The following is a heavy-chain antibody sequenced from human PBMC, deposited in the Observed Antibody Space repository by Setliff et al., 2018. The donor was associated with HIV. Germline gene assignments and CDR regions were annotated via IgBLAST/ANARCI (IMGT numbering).Heavy chain of an antibody. Sequence: PSETLSLTCAVYGGSFSSYYWSWIRQAPGKGLEWIGQINHNGITHYNPALETRVTMFADKSKNQFSQRLSTVTAADTAIYYCAKGPRGLSLRYYFDFWAQGSQVTVSS. J-gene: IGHJ4*02. CDR3: AKGPRGLSLRYYFDF. CDR2: INHNGIT. CDR1: GGSFSSYY. V-gene: IGHV4-34*01.